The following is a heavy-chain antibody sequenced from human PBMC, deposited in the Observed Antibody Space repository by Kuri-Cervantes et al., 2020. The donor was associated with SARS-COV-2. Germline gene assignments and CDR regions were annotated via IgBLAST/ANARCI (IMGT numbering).Heavy chain of an antibody. D-gene: IGHD3-3*01. CDR1: GGSISNGGYS. J-gene: IGHJ4*02. CDR3: ARATLTMNFDY. CDR2: IFHSGTA. Sequence: SETLSLTCAVSGGSISNGGYSWSWIRQPPGKGLEYIGYIFHSGTAYYNPSLKSRVAMSADRSKNQFSLNLRSVTAADTAVYYCARATLTMNFDYWGPGALVTVSS. V-gene: IGHV4-30-2*01.